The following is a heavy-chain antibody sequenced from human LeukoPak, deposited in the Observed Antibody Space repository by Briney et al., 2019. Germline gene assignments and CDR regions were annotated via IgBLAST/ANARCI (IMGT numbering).Heavy chain of an antibody. J-gene: IGHJ5*02. CDR3: ARDLGQYYDTSDNWFDP. CDR2: INSDGINT. V-gene: IGHV3-74*01. Sequence: GGSLRLSCAASGFTFDDYAMHWVRQAPGKGLVWVSRINSDGINTSYADSVKGRFTISRDNAKNTLNLQMNSLRAEDTAVYYCARDLGQYYDTSDNWFDPWGQGTLVTVSS. D-gene: IGHD3-22*01. CDR1: GFTFDDYA.